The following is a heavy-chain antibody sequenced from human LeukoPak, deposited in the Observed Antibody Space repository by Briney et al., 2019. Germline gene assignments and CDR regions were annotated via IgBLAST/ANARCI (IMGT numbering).Heavy chain of an antibody. J-gene: IGHJ5*02. Sequence: PSQTLSLTCTVSGGSISSGSYYWSWIRQPAGKGLEWIGRIYTSGSTNYNPSLKSRVTISVDTSKNQFSLKLSSVTAADTAVYYCAREYFGYSDPWGQGTLVTVSS. D-gene: IGHD3-10*01. CDR2: IYTSGST. CDR3: AREYFGYSDP. CDR1: GGSISSGSYY. V-gene: IGHV4-61*02.